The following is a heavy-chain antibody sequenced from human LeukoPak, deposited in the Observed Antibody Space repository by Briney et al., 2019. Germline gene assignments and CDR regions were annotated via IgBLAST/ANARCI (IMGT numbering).Heavy chain of an antibody. CDR1: GYTFSGFY. V-gene: IGHV1-2*02. D-gene: IGHD5-12*01. Sequence: ASVKVSCKASGYTFSGFYIHWVRQAPGQGLEWMGWINPNSGVTNYAQKLQGRVTITRDTSIDTAYMQLSRLRSDDTAVYYCAKDRYGDYEAPFHYYMDAWGRGITVTASS. CDR3: AKDRYGDYEAPFHYYMDA. CDR2: INPNSGVT. J-gene: IGHJ6*03.